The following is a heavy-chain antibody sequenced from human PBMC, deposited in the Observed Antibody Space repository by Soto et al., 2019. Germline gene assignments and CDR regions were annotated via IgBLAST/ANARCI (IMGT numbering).Heavy chain of an antibody. CDR2: ISHDGRTE. CDR3: APVLYDGKGRWSDP. Sequence: PGGSLRLSCVASEFSLSSYAVNWVRQSPGKGLECVAIISHDGRTENYADSVKGRFTISRDNSKETVYLQISSLRVEDTAIYYCAPVLYDGKGRWSDPWGQGTQVTVSS. CDR1: EFSLSSYA. D-gene: IGHD3-16*01. V-gene: IGHV3-30*04. J-gene: IGHJ5*02.